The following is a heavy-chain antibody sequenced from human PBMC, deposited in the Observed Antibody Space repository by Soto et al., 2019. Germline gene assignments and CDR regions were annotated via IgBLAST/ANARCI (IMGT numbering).Heavy chain of an antibody. Sequence: ASVKVSCKASGYTFTSYAMHWVRQAPGQRLEWMGWINAGNGNTKYSQKFQGRVTITRDTSASTAYMELSSLRSEDTAVYYCAREAQQLARDAFDIRGQGTMVTVSS. CDR3: AREAQQLARDAFDI. D-gene: IGHD6-13*01. CDR1: GYTFTSYA. CDR2: INAGNGNT. V-gene: IGHV1-3*01. J-gene: IGHJ3*02.